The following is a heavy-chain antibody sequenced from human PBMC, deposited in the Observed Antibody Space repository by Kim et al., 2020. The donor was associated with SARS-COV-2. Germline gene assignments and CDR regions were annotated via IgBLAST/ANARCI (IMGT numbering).Heavy chain of an antibody. CDR2: VSGTGSSA. CDR1: GFPFSGYV. CDR3: AMGVPSRRRGVTGPYRDP. J-gene: IGHJ5*02. D-gene: IGHD2-21*02. Sequence: GGSLRLSCAASGFPFSGYVLSWVRQPPGQGLEWVALVSGTGSSAYYADSVRGRFTISRDNSNNMVFLQMSNLRVDDTAVYYCAMGVPSRRRGVTGPYRDPWGQGTLVAVSS. V-gene: IGHV3-23*01.